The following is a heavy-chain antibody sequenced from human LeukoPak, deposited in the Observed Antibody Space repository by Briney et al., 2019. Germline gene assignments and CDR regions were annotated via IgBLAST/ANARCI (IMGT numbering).Heavy chain of an antibody. V-gene: IGHV3-21*01. CDR2: ISSSSSYI. D-gene: IGHD3-10*01. CDR3: ARTLLWFGELDAFYI. J-gene: IGHJ3*02. CDR1: GFTFSSYS. Sequence: PGGSLRLSCAASGFTFSSYSMNWVRQAPGKGLEWVSSISSSSSYIYYADSVKGRFTISRDNAKNSLYLQMNSLRAEVTAVYYCARTLLWFGELDAFYIWGQGTMVNVSS.